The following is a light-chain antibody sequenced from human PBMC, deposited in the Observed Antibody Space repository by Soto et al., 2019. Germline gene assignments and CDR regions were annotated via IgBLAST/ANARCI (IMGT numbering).Light chain of an antibody. CDR2: GAS. V-gene: IGKV3-15*01. CDR1: QTIYTN. J-gene: IGKJ2*01. Sequence: EIVLTQSPATLSLSPGERATLSCRASQTIYTNLAWYQQKTGQAPRLLIYGASTRATGIPVRFSGSGSGTEFTLTISSLQSEDFAVYYCQQYNNWPPFMYTFGQGTKVDI. CDR3: QQYNNWPPFMYT.